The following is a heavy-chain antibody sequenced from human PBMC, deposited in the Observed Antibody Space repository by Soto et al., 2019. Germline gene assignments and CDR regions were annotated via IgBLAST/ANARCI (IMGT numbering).Heavy chain of an antibody. V-gene: IGHV1-46*01. CDR3: ARDSPIYYYYYYYGMDV. Sequence: ASVKVSCKASGYTFTSYYMHWVRQAPGQGLEWMGIFNPSGGSTSYAQKFQGRVTMTRDTSTSTVYMELSSLRSEDTAVYYCARDSPIYYYYYYYGMDVWGQGTTVTVSS. CDR1: GYTFTSYY. J-gene: IGHJ6*02. D-gene: IGHD3-22*01. CDR2: FNPSGGST.